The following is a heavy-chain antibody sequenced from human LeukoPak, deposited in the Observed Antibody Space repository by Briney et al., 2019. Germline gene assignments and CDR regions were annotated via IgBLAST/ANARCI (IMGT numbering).Heavy chain of an antibody. D-gene: IGHD1-26*01. V-gene: IGHV1-18*01. CDR3: ASVNEWELMMLDY. CDR2: ISAYNGNT. J-gene: IGHJ4*02. CDR1: GYIFTSHA. Sequence: ASVKVSCKASGYIFTSHALNWVRQAPGQGLEWMGWISAYNGNTNYAQKLQGRVTMTTDTSTSTAYMELRSLRSDDTAVYYCASVNEWELMMLDYWGQGTLVTVSS.